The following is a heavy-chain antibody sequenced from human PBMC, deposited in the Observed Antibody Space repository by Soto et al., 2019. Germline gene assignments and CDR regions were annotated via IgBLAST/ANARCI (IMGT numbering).Heavy chain of an antibody. Sequence: QVQLQESGPGLVKPSETLSLTCTVSGGSISSYYWSWIRQPPGKGLEWLGYIYYSGSTNYNPSLKSRVTISVDTSKNQFSLKLSSVTAADTAVYYCAGGLTGYPFDYWGQGTLVTVSS. D-gene: IGHD3-9*01. CDR3: AGGLTGYPFDY. CDR1: GGSISSYY. CDR2: IYYSGST. J-gene: IGHJ4*02. V-gene: IGHV4-59*01.